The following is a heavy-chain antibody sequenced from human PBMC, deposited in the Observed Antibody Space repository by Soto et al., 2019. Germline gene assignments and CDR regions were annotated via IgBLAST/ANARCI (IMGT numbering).Heavy chain of an antibody. Sequence: GVLRLSCAASGFTFSSYWMSWVRQAPGKGLEWVANIKQDGSEKYYVDSVKGRFTISRDNAKNSLYLQMNSLRAEDTAVYYCVRALYYDFWSGYWDYYYGMDVWGQGTTVTVSS. J-gene: IGHJ6*02. D-gene: IGHD3-3*01. CDR3: VRALYYDFWSGYWDYYYGMDV. V-gene: IGHV3-7*03. CDR2: IKQDGSEK. CDR1: GFTFSSYW.